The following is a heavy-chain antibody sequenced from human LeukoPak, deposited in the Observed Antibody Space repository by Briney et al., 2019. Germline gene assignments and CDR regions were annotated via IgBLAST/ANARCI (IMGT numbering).Heavy chain of an antibody. CDR3: AKEGLSAFDP. CDR2: ISYDGSNK. V-gene: IGHV3-30*18. Sequence: PGRSLRLSCAASGFTFSSYGMHWVRQAPGKGLEWVAVISYDGSNKYYADSVKGRFTISRDNSKNTLYLQMNSLRAEDTAVYYCAKEGLSAFDPWGQGTLVTVSS. J-gene: IGHJ5*02. CDR1: GFTFSSYG.